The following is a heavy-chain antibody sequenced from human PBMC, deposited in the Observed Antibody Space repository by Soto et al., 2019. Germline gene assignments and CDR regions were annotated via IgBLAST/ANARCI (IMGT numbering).Heavy chain of an antibody. Sequence: EVQLVESGGGLVQPGGSLRLSCAASGFTFSSYSMNWVRQAPGKGLEWVSYISSSSSTIYYADSVKGRFTISRDNAKNPLYLQTKSRRAEDPAVYYCARDLNYGLFDYWGQGTLVTVSS. V-gene: IGHV3-48*01. CDR1: GFTFSSYS. CDR2: ISSSSSTI. CDR3: ARDLNYGLFDY. J-gene: IGHJ4*02. D-gene: IGHD4-17*01.